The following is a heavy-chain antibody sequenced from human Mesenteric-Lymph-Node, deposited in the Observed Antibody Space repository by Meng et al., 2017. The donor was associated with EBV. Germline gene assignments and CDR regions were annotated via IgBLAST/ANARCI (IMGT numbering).Heavy chain of an antibody. Sequence: DVQLVESGGGLVQPGGSLRLSCAASGFTFNSYWMHWVRQVPGKGLVWVSGISYDGSDARFADSVKGRFSISRDSAKSTVYLQMNSLRAEDTGVYYCARDSCSGGDCYSEYWFDPWGQGTLVTVSS. V-gene: IGHV3-74*01. CDR3: ARDSCSGGDCYSEYWFDP. D-gene: IGHD2-15*01. CDR1: GFTFNSYW. J-gene: IGHJ5*02. CDR2: ISYDGSDA.